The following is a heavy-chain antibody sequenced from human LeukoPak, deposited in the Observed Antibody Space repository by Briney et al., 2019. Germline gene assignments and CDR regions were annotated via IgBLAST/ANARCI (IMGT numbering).Heavy chain of an antibody. CDR2: INSDGRST. Sequence: GGSLRLSCAASGFTFSSYGMHWVRQAPGKGLVWVSRINSDGRSTNYADSVKGRFSISRDNAENTLYLQMNSLRVEDTAGYYCVRGADTGYSSDSWGQGTLVTVSS. D-gene: IGHD3-9*01. V-gene: IGHV3-74*01. J-gene: IGHJ4*02. CDR3: VRGADTGYSSDS. CDR1: GFTFSSYG.